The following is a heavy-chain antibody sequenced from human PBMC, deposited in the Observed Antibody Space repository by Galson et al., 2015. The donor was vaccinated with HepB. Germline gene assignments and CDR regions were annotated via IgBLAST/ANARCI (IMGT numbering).Heavy chain of an antibody. V-gene: IGHV3-73*01. CDR3: TRHAMGYSSGWTDAFDI. J-gene: IGHJ3*02. CDR2: IRSKANSYAT. D-gene: IGHD6-19*01. CDR1: GVTFSGSA. Sequence: SLRLSCAAAGVTFSGSAMHWVRQAYGKGLSWVGRIRSKANSYATGYAASVKGRFTISRDDSKNTAYLQMNSLKTEDTDVYYCTRHAMGYSSGWTDAFDIWGQGTMVTVSS.